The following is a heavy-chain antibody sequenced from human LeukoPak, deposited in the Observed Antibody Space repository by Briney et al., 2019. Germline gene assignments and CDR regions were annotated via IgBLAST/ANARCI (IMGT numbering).Heavy chain of an antibody. D-gene: IGHD2-8*02. Sequence: PSETLSLTCTVSGDSICSSPHYWPWIPQPPGEALEWIAAIHYTGGTRHNASLKSRITLSLDTSSNHFSLQLRSVTAADTAVYCCTGGVYINMYWLYFDYWGQGALVTVSS. CDR3: TGGVYINMYWLYFDY. J-gene: IGHJ4*02. CDR1: GDSICSSPHY. V-gene: IGHV4-39*02. CDR2: IHYTGGT.